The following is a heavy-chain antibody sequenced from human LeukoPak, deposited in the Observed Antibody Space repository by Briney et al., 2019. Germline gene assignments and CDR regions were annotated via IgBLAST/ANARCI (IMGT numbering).Heavy chain of an antibody. D-gene: IGHD3-3*01. J-gene: IGHJ4*02. CDR2: INSDGSST. Sequence: GGSLRLSCAASGFTFSSYWMHWVRQAPGKGLVWVSRINSDGSSTSYADSVKGRFTISRDNAKNTLYLQMNSLRAEDTAVYYCARAYYDFWSGYHPFDYWGQGTLVTVSS. CDR3: ARAYYDFWSGYHPFDY. V-gene: IGHV3-74*01. CDR1: GFTFSSYW.